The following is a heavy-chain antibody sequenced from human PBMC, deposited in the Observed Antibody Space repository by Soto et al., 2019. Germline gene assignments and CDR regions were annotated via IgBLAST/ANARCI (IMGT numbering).Heavy chain of an antibody. CDR1: GGSFSGYY. J-gene: IGHJ6*03. D-gene: IGHD6-25*01. V-gene: IGHV4-34*01. CDR3: ARDRLHYYMDV. CDR2: INHSGST. Sequence: SETLSLTCAVYGGSFSGYYWSWIRQPPGKGLEWIGEINHSGSTNYNPSLKSRVTISVDTSKNQFSLKLSSVTAADTAVYYCARDRLHYYMDVWGKGTTVTVSS.